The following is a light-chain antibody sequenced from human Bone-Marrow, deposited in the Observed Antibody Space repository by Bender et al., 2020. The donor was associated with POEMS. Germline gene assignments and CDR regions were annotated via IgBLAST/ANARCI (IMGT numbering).Light chain of an antibody. CDR2: DVS. J-gene: IGLJ6*01. Sequence: QSVLTQPPSASGSPGQSITISCTGTSSDIGGYNYVSWYQQHPGKAPKLMIYDVSNRPSGVSSRFSGSKSGNTASLTISGLQAEDESEYYCCSFARGSTFIFGSGTRVFVL. CDR3: CSFARGSTFI. V-gene: IGLV2-23*02. CDR1: SSDIGGYNY.